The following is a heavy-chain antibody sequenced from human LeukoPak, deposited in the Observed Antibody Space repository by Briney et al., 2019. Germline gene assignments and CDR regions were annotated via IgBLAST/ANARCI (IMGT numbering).Heavy chain of an antibody. D-gene: IGHD6-25*01. CDR1: GGSISGYY. J-gene: IGHJ4*02. CDR3: ARKPSGSSRYDY. CDR2: IYDSGST. V-gene: IGHV4-59*01. Sequence: SETLSLTCTVSGGSISGYYWSWIRQPPGKGLEWIGFIYDSGSTYYNPSLKSRVTISLDTSKNQFSLKMSSVTAADTAVYYCARKPSGSSRYDYWGQGTLVTVSS.